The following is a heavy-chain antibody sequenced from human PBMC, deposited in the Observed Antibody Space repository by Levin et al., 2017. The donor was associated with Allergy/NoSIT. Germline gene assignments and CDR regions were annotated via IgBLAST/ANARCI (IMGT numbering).Heavy chain of an antibody. D-gene: IGHD3-22*01. J-gene: IGHJ4*02. Sequence: RASVKVSCKASGYTFTGYYMHWVRQAPGQGLEWMGWINPNSGGTNYAQKFQGWVTMTRDTSISTAYMELSRLRSDDTAVYYCARGYYYYDSRRPPYYFDYWGQGTLVTVSS. CDR1: GYTFTGYY. CDR2: INPNSGGT. V-gene: IGHV1-2*04. CDR3: ARGYYYYDSRRPPYYFDY.